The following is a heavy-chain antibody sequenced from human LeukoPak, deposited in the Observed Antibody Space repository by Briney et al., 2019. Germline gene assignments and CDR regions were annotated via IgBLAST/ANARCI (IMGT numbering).Heavy chain of an antibody. V-gene: IGHV4-59*11. Sequence: PSETLSLTCTVSGGSISSHYWSWIRQPPGKGLEWIGYIYYSGNTNYNPSLKSRVTISVDTSKNQFSLKLSSVTAADTAVYYCARAAPLSYYYYGMDVWGQGTTVTVSS. CDR2: IYYSGNT. CDR1: GGSISSHY. CDR3: ARAAPLSYYYYGMDV. J-gene: IGHJ6*02.